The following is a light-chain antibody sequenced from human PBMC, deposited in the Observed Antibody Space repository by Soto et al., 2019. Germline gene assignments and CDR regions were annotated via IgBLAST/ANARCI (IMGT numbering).Light chain of an antibody. J-gene: IGKJ2*01. V-gene: IGKV1-5*03. CDR1: QSISSL. CDR2: KAS. Sequence: DIQMTQSPSTLSSSVGDRVTITCRASQSISSLLAWYQQKPGKAPKLLIYKASSLESGVPSRFSGSGSGTEFTLTISSLQPDDFATYYCQQYNSYSTFGQWTKLEIK. CDR3: QQYNSYST.